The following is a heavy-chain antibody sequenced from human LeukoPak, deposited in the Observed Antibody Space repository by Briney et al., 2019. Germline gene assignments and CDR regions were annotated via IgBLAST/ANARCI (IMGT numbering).Heavy chain of an antibody. CDR3: ARDSSSSGVADY. CDR1: GGSITSTSYY. V-gene: IGHV4-39*07. CDR2: IYYTGTT. D-gene: IGHD6-6*01. Sequence: PSETLSLTCNVSGGSITSTSYYWGWIRQPPGKGLEWLGNIYYTGTTYYNPSLKSRLTISVDTSKNQFSLRLTSVTAADTAVYYCARDSSSSGVADYWGQGTLVTVSS. J-gene: IGHJ4*02.